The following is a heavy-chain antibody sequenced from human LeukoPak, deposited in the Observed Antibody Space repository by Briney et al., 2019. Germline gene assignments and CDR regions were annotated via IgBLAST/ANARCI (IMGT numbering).Heavy chain of an antibody. CDR3: ARAPAEIGGYYPEYFRH. V-gene: IGHV3-74*01. CDR2: IKSDGST. CDR1: GFTFSRYW. Sequence: GGSLRLSCAASGFTFSRYWMHWVRQAPGKGLVWVSRIKSDGSTNYADSVKGRFTISRDNAKNTVSLQMNSLKAEDTGVYYCARAPAEIGGYYPEYFRHWGQGTLVTVSS. J-gene: IGHJ1*01. D-gene: IGHD3-22*01.